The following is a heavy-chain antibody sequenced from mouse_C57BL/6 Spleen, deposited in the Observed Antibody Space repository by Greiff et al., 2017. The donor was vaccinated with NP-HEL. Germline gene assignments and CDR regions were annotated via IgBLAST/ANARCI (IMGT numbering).Heavy chain of an antibody. CDR1: GFNIKDYY. V-gene: IGHV14-2*01. J-gene: IGHJ2*01. D-gene: IGHD1-1*01. Sequence: VHVKQSGAELVKPGASVKLSCTASGFNIKDYYMHWVKQRTEQGLEWIGRIDPEDGETKYAPKFQGKATITADTSSNTAYLQLSSLTSEDTAVYYCARSFITTVVAGDYFDYWGQGTTLTVSS. CDR2: IDPEDGET. CDR3: ARSFITTVVAGDYFDY.